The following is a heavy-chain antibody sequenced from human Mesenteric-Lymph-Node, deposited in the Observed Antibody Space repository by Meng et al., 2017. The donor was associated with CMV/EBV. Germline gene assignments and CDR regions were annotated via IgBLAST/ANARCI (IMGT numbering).Heavy chain of an antibody. D-gene: IGHD1-26*01. Sequence: GGSLRLSCAASGFIFTTYGIHWVRQAPGKGLEWVAFIRSDGSNTHYEEYLKGRFTISRDNSKNTVYLEVNSLRSEDTAVYYCARRGESGIYSLDYWGQGTLVTVSS. CDR1: GFIFTTYG. V-gene: IGHV3-30*02. J-gene: IGHJ4*02. CDR2: IRSDGSNT. CDR3: ARRGESGIYSLDY.